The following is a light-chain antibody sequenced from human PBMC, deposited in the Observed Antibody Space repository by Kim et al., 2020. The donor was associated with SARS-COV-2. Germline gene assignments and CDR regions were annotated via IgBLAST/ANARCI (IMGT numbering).Light chain of an antibody. J-gene: IGLJ1*01. CDR1: SSDVGGYNY. CDR3: SPYTSSSTFV. CDR2: DVS. Sequence: QSALTQPASVSGSPGQSITISCTGTSSDVGGYNYVSWYQKHPGKAPKLMIYDVSKRPSGVSNRFSGSKSGNTASLTISGLQAEDEADYYCSPYTSSSTFVFGTGTKVTV. V-gene: IGLV2-14*01.